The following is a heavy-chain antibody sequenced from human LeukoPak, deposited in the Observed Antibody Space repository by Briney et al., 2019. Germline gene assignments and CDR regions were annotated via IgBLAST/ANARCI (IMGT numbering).Heavy chain of an antibody. Sequence: GGSLRLSCAASGFTFSSYGMHWVRQAPGKGLEWVALIKPDGSNKYYADSVKGRFTIPRDNSKNTLHLQMNSLRAEDTAVYYCARSRAFDYWGQGTLVTVSS. V-gene: IGHV3-30*02. CDR1: GFTFSSYG. J-gene: IGHJ4*02. D-gene: IGHD2/OR15-2a*01. CDR2: IKPDGSNK. CDR3: ARSRAFDY.